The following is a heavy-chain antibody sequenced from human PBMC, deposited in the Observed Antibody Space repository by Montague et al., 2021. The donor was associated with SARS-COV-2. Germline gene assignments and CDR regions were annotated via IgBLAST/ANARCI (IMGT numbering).Heavy chain of an antibody. J-gene: IGHJ6*02. CDR1: GFTFSSYW. D-gene: IGHD3-10*01. CDR3: ARVGLGITMVQGAHYYYYGMDV. Sequence: SLRLSCPASGFTFSSYWMSWVRQAPGKGLEWVANIKQDGSEKYYVDSVKGRFTISRDNAKNSLYLQMNSLRAEDTAVYYCARVGLGITMVQGAHYYYYGMDVWGQGTTVTVSS. CDR2: IKQDGSEK. V-gene: IGHV3-7*03.